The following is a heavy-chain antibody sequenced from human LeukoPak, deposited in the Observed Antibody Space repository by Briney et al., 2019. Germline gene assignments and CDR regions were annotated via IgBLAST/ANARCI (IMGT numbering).Heavy chain of an antibody. CDR3: ARSTTKSYYDDSSGYYN. J-gene: IGHJ4*02. V-gene: IGHV4-34*01. D-gene: IGHD3-22*01. CDR1: VGFFSGYY. Sequence: SETLSLMCAVYVGFFSGYYWRWTRQPPGEGLEWIGEINRSRSTNYNPSHKIRGTISVETSKNQFSLKLSSVTAADTAVYYCARSTTKSYYDDSSGYYNWGQGTLVTVSS. CDR2: INRSRST.